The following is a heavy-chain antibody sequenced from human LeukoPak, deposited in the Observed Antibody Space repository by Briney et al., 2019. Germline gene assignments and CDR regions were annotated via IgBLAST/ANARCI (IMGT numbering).Heavy chain of an antibody. V-gene: IGHV1-58*02. CDR3: AAVGSGDMDAFDI. Sequence: TSVKVSCKASGFTFTSSAMQWVRQARGQRLEWIGWIVVGSGNANSAQKFQERVTITRDMSTSTAYMELSSLRSEDTAVYYCAAVGSGDMDAFDIWGQGTMVTVSS. D-gene: IGHD2-15*01. CDR2: IVVGSGNA. J-gene: IGHJ3*02. CDR1: GFTFTSSA.